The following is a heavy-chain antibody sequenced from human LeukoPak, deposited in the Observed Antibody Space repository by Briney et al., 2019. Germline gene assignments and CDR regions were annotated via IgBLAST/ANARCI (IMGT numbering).Heavy chain of an antibody. Sequence: GASVKVSCTASGYTFTSYDINWVRQATGQGLEWMGWMNPNSGNTGYAQKFQGRLTITRNTSISTAYMELSSLRSEDTAVYYCARGGITMVRGAPKQFDPWGQGTLVTVSS. CDR3: ARGGITMVRGAPKQFDP. CDR1: GYTFTSYD. V-gene: IGHV1-8*01. D-gene: IGHD3-10*01. CDR2: MNPNSGNT. J-gene: IGHJ5*02.